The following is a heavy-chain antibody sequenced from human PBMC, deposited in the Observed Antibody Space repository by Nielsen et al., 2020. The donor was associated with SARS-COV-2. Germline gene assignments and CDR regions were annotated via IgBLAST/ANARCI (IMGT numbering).Heavy chain of an antibody. CDR1: GGSFSGYY. D-gene: IGHD3-3*01. CDR2: INHSGST. J-gene: IGHJ5*02. V-gene: IGHV4-34*01. Sequence: SETLSLTCAVYGGSFSGYYWSWIRQPPGKGLEWIGEINHSGSTNYNPSLKSRVTISVDTSKNKFSLKLSPVTAADTAVYYCARCITSLDNWFDAWGQGTLVTVSS. CDR3: ARCITSLDNWFDA.